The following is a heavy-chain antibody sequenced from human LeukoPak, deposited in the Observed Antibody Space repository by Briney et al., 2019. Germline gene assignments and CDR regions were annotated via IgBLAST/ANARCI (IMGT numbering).Heavy chain of an antibody. V-gene: IGHV3-30*02. CDR3: AKDVRYHLLYGPLQGY. D-gene: IGHD2-2*02. J-gene: IGHJ4*02. CDR1: GFTFSSYG. Sequence: GGSLRVSCAASGFTFSSYGMQWVRQAPGKGLEWVAFIRYDGSNKYYADSVKGRFTISRDNSKNTLYLQMNSLRAEDTAVYYCAKDVRYHLLYGPLQGYWGQGTLVTASS. CDR2: IRYDGSNK.